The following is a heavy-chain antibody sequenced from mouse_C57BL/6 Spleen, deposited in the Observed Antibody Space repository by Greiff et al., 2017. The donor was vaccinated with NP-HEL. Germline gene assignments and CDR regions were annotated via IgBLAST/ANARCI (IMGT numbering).Heavy chain of an antibody. D-gene: IGHD2-2*01. V-gene: IGHV1-54*01. Sequence: QVQLQQSGAELVRPGTSVKVSCKASGYAFTNYLIEWVKQRPGQGLAWIGVINPGSGGTNYNEKFKGKATLTADKSSSTAYMQLSSLTSEDSAVYFCAREALYGYDGGAYYYAMDYGGQGTSVTVSS. CDR1: GYAFTNYL. CDR3: AREALYGYDGGAYYYAMDY. J-gene: IGHJ4*01. CDR2: INPGSGGT.